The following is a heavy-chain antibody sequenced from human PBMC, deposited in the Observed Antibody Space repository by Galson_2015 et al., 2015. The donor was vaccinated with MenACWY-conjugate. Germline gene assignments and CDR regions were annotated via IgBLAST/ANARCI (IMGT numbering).Heavy chain of an antibody. CDR2: IIPIFGTA. Sequence: SVKVSCKASGGTFSSYAISWVRQAPGQGLEWMGGIIPIFGTANYAQKSQGRVTITADESTSTAYMELSSLRSEDTAVYYCARMDILTGYPSRDYWGQGTLVTVSS. V-gene: IGHV1-69*13. CDR3: ARMDILTGYPSRDY. CDR1: GGTFSSYA. D-gene: IGHD3-9*01. J-gene: IGHJ4*02.